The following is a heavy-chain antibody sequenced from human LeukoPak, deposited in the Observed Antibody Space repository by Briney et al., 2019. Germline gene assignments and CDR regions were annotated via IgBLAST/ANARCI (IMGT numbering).Heavy chain of an antibody. CDR1: GGSFSGYY. CDR2: INHSGST. J-gene: IGHJ5*02. Sequence: PSETLSLTCAVYGGSFSGYYWSWIRQPPGKGLEWIGEINHSGSTNYNPSLKSRVTISVDTSKNQFSLKLSSVTAADTAVYYCARGYGDCSSTSCYGNWFDPWGQGTLVTVSS. CDR3: ARGYGDCSSTSCYGNWFDP. V-gene: IGHV4-34*01. D-gene: IGHD2-2*01.